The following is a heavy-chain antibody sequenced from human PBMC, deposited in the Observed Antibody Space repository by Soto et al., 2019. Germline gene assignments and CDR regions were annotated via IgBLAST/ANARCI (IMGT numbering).Heavy chain of an antibody. CDR1: GYTFTSYA. D-gene: IGHD3-3*01. J-gene: IGHJ4*02. CDR2: INAGNGNT. Sequence: QVPLVQSGAEVKKPGASVKVSCKASGYTFTSYAMHWVRQAPGQRLEWMGWINAGNGNTKYSQKFQGRVTITRDTSASTAYMELSSLRSEDTAVYYCASPSAAPLYDFWSGYYSPLDYWCQGTLVTVSS. V-gene: IGHV1-3*01. CDR3: ASPSAAPLYDFWSGYYSPLDY.